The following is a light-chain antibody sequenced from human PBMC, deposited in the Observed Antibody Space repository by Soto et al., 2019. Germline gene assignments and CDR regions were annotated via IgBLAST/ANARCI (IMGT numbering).Light chain of an antibody. V-gene: IGKV2-28*01. Sequence: DIVMTQSPLSLPVAPGEPASISCRSSQSLLHSDGKNYLDWYLQKPGQSPQLLIYLGSNRASGVPDRVSGSGSGTDFTLKISRVEAEDVGVYFCMQVLQTPLTFGQGTKVDIK. J-gene: IGKJ1*01. CDR3: MQVLQTPLT. CDR1: QSLLHSDGKNY. CDR2: LGS.